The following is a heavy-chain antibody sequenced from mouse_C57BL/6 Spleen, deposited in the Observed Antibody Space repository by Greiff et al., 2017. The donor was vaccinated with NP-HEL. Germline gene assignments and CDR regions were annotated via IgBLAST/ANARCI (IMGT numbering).Heavy chain of an antibody. D-gene: IGHD2-12*01. V-gene: IGHV1-20*01. CDR3: ARDYRGAMDY. CDR2: INPYNGDT. J-gene: IGHJ4*01. CDR1: GYSFTGYF. Sequence: EVKLVESGPELVKPGDSVKISCKASGYSFTGYFMNWVMQSHGKSLEWIGRINPYNGDTFYNQKFKGKATLTVDKSSSTAHMELRSLTSEDSAVYYCARDYRGAMDYWGQGTSVTVSS.